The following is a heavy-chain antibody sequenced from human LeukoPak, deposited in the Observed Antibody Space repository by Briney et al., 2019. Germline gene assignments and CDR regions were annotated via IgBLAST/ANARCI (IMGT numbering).Heavy chain of an antibody. V-gene: IGHV5-51*01. CDR3: ARAYYYDSSGYLYNFDY. CDR1: GYSFTNYW. CDR2: IYPGDSDT. J-gene: IGHJ4*02. D-gene: IGHD3-22*01. Sequence: GESLKISCKGSGYSFTNYWIGWVRQMPGKGLEWMGIIYPGDSDTRYSPSFQGQVTISADKSISTAYLQWSSLKASDTAMYYCARAYYYDSSGYLYNFDYWGQGTLVTVSS.